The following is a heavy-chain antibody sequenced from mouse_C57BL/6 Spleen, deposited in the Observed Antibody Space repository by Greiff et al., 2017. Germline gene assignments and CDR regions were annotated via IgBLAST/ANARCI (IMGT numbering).Heavy chain of an antibody. V-gene: IGHV1-7*01. CDR1: GYTFTSYW. J-gene: IGHJ2*01. CDR2: ISPSSGYT. D-gene: IGHD2-1*01. Sequence: VKLMESGAELAKPGASVKLSCTASGYTFTSYWMHWVQQRPGQGLEWIGYISPSSGYTKYNQKFKDKAALTADKSSSTPYMQLSSLTYEDSAVKYCARYISNTDGNHDFDYWGQGTTLTVSS. CDR3: ARYISNTDGNHDFDY.